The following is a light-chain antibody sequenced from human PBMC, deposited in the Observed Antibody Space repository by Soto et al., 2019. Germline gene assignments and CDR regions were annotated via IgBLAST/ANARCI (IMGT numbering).Light chain of an antibody. Sequence: EIVLTQSPGTVSLSPGERATLSCRASQRVDSIYLGWYQQKPGQAPRRLIFGASTRATGIPDRFSGSGSGTDFTLTISRLEPEDFAVYYCQHFGRSLYTFGQGTKLEIK. CDR1: QRVDSIY. CDR3: QHFGRSLYT. J-gene: IGKJ2*01. V-gene: IGKV3-20*01. CDR2: GAS.